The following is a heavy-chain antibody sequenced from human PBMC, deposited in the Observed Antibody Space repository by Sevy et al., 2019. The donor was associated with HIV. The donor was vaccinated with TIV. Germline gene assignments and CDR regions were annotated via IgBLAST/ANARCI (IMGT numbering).Heavy chain of an antibody. D-gene: IGHD3-22*01. J-gene: IGHJ4*02. V-gene: IGHV3-30*18. CDR2: ISYDGSNK. Sequence: GGSLRLSCAASGFTFSSYGMHWVRQAPCKGLEWVAVISYDGSNKYYADSVKGRFTISRDNSKNTLYLQMNSLRAEDTAVYYCAKVGRGRYYDSSGYLSFLDYWGQGTLVTVSS. CDR1: GFTFSSYG. CDR3: AKVGRGRYYDSSGYLSFLDY.